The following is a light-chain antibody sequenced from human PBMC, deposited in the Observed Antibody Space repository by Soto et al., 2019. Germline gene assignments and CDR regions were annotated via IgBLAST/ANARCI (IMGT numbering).Light chain of an antibody. CDR1: HSVRSD. CDR2: DAS. CDR3: HQYNKWPPIK. Sequence: EIVMTQSPATLSVSPGERATLSCRASHSVRSDLAWYQQKPGQSPRLLIFDASTRATGIPARFSGSGSGTEFTLTISNLQSEDFAVYYCHQYNKWPPIKFGQGTRLEI. V-gene: IGKV3-15*01. J-gene: IGKJ5*01.